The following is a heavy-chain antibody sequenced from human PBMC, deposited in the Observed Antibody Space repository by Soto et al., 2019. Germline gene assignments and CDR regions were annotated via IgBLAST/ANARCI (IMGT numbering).Heavy chain of an antibody. Sequence: ASVKVSCKASGYTFTSYGISWVRQAPGQGLEWMGWISAYNGNTNYAQKLQGRVTMTTDTSTSTAYMELRSLRSDDTAVYYRARGILGYCTNCLCPGNSHYGIDVWGQGTTVTVSS. CDR1: GYTFTSYG. CDR2: ISAYNGNT. D-gene: IGHD2-8*01. J-gene: IGHJ6*02. CDR3: ARGILGYCTNCLCPGNSHYGIDV. V-gene: IGHV1-18*01.